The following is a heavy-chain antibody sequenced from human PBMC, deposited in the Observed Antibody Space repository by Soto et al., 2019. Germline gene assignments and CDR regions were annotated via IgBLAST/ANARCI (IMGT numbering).Heavy chain of an antibody. CDR1: GYTFTSYG. CDR3: ARRGALKAYYYYYMDV. Sequence: ASVKVSCKASGYTFTSYGITWVRQAPGQGLEWMGWMNPSSGNAGYAQKFQGRVTMTRNTSISTAYMELSSLRSEDTAVYYCARRGALKAYYYYYMDVWGKGTTVTVSS. J-gene: IGHJ6*03. V-gene: IGHV1-8*02. CDR2: MNPSSGNA. D-gene: IGHD3-10*01.